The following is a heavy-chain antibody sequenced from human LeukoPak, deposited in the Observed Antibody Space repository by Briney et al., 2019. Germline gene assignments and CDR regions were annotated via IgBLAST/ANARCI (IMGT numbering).Heavy chain of an antibody. D-gene: IGHD1-26*01. CDR2: IYHSGST. J-gene: IGHJ5*02. CDR3: ARDPGRVPNWFDP. V-gene: IGHV4-39*07. CDR1: GDSISSSNCY. Sequence: PSETLSLTCTVSGDSISSSNCYWGWIRQPPGKGLEWIGSIYHSGSTYYNPSLKSRVTISVDTSKNQFSLKLSSVTAADTAVYYCARDPGRVPNWFDPWGQGTLVTVSS.